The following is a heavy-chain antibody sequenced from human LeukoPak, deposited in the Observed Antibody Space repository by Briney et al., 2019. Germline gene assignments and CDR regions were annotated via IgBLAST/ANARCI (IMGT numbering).Heavy chain of an antibody. V-gene: IGHV1-2*02. J-gene: IGHJ5*02. CDR2: INPNSGGT. CDR3: AREEAYYDILTGYLPAGWFDP. CDR1: GYTFTGYY. D-gene: IGHD3-9*01. Sequence: ASVKVSCKASGYTFTGYYMHWVRQAPGQGLEWMGWINPNSGGTNYAQKFQGRVTMTRDTSISTAYMELSRLRSDDTAVYYCAREEAYYDILTGYLPAGWFDPWGQGNLVTVSS.